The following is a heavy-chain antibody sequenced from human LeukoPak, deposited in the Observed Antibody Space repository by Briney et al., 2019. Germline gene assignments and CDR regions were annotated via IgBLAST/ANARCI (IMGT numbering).Heavy chain of an antibody. CDR1: DESLNGYY. D-gene: IGHD1-14*01. Sequence: LETLSLTCAVYDESLNGYYWSWIRQPPGKGLEWIGEMNDSGRTTYNPSLESRATISAERSKNQFSLKLTSVTAADTAVYYCASGSWSRRFAPWGQGTLVTVSS. V-gene: IGHV4-34*01. CDR3: ASGSWSRRFAP. J-gene: IGHJ5*02. CDR2: MNDSGRT.